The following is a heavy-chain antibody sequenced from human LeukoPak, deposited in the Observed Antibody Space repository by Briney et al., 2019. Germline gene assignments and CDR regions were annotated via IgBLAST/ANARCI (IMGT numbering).Heavy chain of an antibody. CDR3: ARGRIAVANNWFDP. CDR2: IIPIFGTA. D-gene: IGHD6-19*01. CDR1: GGTFSSYA. Sequence: ASVKVSCKASGGTFSSYAISWVRQAPGQGLEWMGGIIPIFGTANYAQKFQGRVTITTDESTSTAYMDLSSLRSEDTAVYYCARGRIAVANNWFDPWGQGTLVTVSS. J-gene: IGHJ5*02. V-gene: IGHV1-69*05.